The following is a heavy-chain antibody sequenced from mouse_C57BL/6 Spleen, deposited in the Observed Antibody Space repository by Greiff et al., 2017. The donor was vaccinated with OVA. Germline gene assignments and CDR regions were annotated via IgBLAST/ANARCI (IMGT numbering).Heavy chain of an antibody. Sequence: EVKVVESGGDLVKPGGSLKLSCAASGFTFSSYGMSWVRQTPDKRLEWVATISSGGSYTYYPDSVKGRFTISRDNAKNTLYLQMSSLKSEDTAMYYCAIYYYGSSYDYYAMDYWGQGTSVTVSS. CDR1: GFTFSSYG. J-gene: IGHJ4*01. CDR3: AIYYYGSSYDYYAMDY. V-gene: IGHV5-6*01. D-gene: IGHD1-1*01. CDR2: ISSGGSYT.